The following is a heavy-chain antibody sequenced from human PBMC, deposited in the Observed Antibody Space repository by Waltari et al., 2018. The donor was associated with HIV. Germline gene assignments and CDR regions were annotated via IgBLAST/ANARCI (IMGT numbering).Heavy chain of an antibody. CDR2: FDPEDGET. D-gene: IGHD3-10*01. V-gene: IGHV1-24*01. CDR3: ATVVTMVRGVTYYYGMDV. CDR1: GYTLTELS. Sequence: QVQLVQSGAEVKKPGASVKVSCKVSGYTLTELSMHWVRQAPGNGLEWMGGFDPEDGETIYAQKFQGRVTMTEDTSTDTAYMELSSLRSEDTAVYYCATVVTMVRGVTYYYGMDVWGQGTTVTVSS. J-gene: IGHJ6*02.